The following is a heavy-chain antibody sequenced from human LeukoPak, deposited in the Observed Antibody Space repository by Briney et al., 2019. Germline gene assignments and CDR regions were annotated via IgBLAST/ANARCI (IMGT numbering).Heavy chain of an antibody. V-gene: IGHV3-33*06. Sequence: GGSLRLSCAASGFTFSSYGMHWVRQAPGKGLEWVAVVWYDGSNKYYADSAKGRFTISRDNSKNTLYLQMNSLRAEDTAVYYCAKDLSSGAIDYWGQGTLVTVSS. CDR3: AKDLSSGAIDY. CDR2: VWYDGSNK. CDR1: GFTFSSYG. J-gene: IGHJ4*02. D-gene: IGHD1-26*01.